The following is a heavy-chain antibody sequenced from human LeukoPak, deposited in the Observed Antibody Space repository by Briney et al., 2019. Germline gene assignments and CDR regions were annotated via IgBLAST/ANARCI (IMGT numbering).Heavy chain of an antibody. CDR1: GYSISGGYF. D-gene: IGHD1-1*01. Sequence: PSETLSLTCIVSGYSISGGYFWGWIRPPPGKGLEWIGRIYPSLKSRVTISVDTSENQFSLRLSSVTAADTAVYYCARAREPLEFTYYFDFWGQGTLVTVSS. J-gene: IGHJ4*02. V-gene: IGHV4-38-2*02. CDR2: IY. CDR3: ARAREPLEFTYYFDF.